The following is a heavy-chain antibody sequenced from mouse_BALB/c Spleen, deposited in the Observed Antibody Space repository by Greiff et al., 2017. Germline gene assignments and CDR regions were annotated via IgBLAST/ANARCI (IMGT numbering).Heavy chain of an antibody. Sequence: VQLQQSGAELVKSGASVKMSCTASGFTFTSYVMHWVKQRPEQGLEWIGYINPYNGGTKYDEKFKGKATLTSDTSSSTAYMKLSSLTSEDSAVYSCAREAAGATGNWGQGTTVTVSA. V-gene: IGHV1-14*01. J-gene: IGHJ2*01. D-gene: IGHD3-1*01. CDR3: AREAAGATGN. CDR2: INPYNGGT. CDR1: GFTFTSYV.